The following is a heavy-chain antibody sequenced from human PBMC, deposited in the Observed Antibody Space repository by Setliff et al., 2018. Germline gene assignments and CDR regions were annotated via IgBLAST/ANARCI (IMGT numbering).Heavy chain of an antibody. CDR3: ARAPSVELVTIRTNSWFTY. CDR2: IKKDGSIE. CDR1: GFTFRSYW. Sequence: GGSLRLSCAASGFTFRSYWMSWVRQAPGKGLEWVANIKKDGSIEYYLDSVRGRFTISRDNAENSLTLQMNSLRVEDTAVYYCARAPSVELVTIRTNSWFTYWGQGTLVTVSS. J-gene: IGHJ4*02. V-gene: IGHV3-7*01. D-gene: IGHD5-18*01.